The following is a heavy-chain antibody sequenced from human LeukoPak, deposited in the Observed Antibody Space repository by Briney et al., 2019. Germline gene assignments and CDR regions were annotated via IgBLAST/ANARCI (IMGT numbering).Heavy chain of an antibody. D-gene: IGHD4-23*01. CDR3: ARGGNSGELDY. V-gene: IGHV4-30-4*08. Sequence: PSETLSLTCTVSGGSISSGDYYWSWIRQPPGKGLEWIGYIYYSGSTYYNPSLKSRVTISVDTSKNQFSLKLSSVTAADTAVYYCARGGNSGELDYWGQGTLSPSPQ. CDR1: GGSISSGDYY. J-gene: IGHJ4*02. CDR2: IYYSGST.